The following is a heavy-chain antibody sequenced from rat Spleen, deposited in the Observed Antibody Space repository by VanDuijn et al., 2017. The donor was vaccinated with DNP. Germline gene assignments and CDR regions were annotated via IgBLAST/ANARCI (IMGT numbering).Heavy chain of an antibody. D-gene: IGHD1-1*01. V-gene: IGHV5-25*01. CDR3: AIYFYSGDNWFAY. CDR2: ITSTGSYT. CDR1: GFTFSNSD. Sequence: EVQLVESGGGLVQPGRSMKLSCAASGFTFSNSDMAWVRQAPTKGLEWVASITSTGSYTYYRDSVKGRFTFSRDDAKSTLYLQMDSLRSEDTATYYCAIYFYSGDNWFAYWGQGTLVTVSS. J-gene: IGHJ3*01.